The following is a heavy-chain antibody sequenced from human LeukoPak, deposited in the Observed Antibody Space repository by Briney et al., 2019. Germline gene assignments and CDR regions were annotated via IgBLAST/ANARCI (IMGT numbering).Heavy chain of an antibody. CDR2: INPHSGGT. J-gene: IGHJ4*02. D-gene: IGHD3-3*02. Sequence: ASVKVSCKASGYTFTGYYIHWVRQAPGQGLEWMGWINPHSGGTNYAQKFQGRVTMTRDTSISTVYMELSRLRSDDTAVYYCATWGSIWCDYWGQGTLVTVSS. CDR3: ATWGSIWCDY. V-gene: IGHV1-2*02. CDR1: GYTFTGYY.